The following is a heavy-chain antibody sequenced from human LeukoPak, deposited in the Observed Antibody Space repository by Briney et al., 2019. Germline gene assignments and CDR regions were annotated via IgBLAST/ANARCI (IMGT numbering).Heavy chain of an antibody. V-gene: IGHV3-11*01. CDR1: GFTFSDYY. J-gene: IGHJ5*02. CDR3: AREVTTVVTPQQFDP. CDR2: ISSSGSTI. Sequence: PGGSLRLSCAASGFTFSDYYMSWIRQAPGKGLEWVSYISSSGSTIYYADSVKGRFTISRDNAKNSLYLQMNSLRAEDTAVYYCAREVTTVVTPQQFDPWGQGTLVTVSS. D-gene: IGHD4-23*01.